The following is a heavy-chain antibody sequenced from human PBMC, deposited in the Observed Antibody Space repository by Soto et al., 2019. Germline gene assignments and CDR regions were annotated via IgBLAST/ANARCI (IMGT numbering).Heavy chain of an antibody. CDR2: ISYDGSNK. V-gene: IGHV3-30*03. D-gene: IGHD3-22*01. Sequence: QVQLVESGGGVVQPGRSLRLSCAASGFTFSSYGMHWVRQAPGKGLEWVAVISYDGSNKYYADSVKGRFTISRDNSKNTLYLQMNSLRAEDTAVYYCARGDGSKPYRRAGYYGMDVWGQGTTVTVSS. CDR1: GFTFSSYG. J-gene: IGHJ6*02. CDR3: ARGDGSKPYRRAGYYGMDV.